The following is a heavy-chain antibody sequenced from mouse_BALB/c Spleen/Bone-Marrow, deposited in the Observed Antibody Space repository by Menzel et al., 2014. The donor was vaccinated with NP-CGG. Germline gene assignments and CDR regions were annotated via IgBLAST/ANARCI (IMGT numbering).Heavy chain of an antibody. CDR3: ASMITTAWFAY. Sequence: QVHVKQSGPGLAAPSQSLSITCTVSGFSLTSYGVHWVRQPPGKGLEWLGVIWAGGSTNYNSALMSRLSISKDNSKSQVFLKMNSLQTDDTAMYYCASMITTAWFAYWGQGTLVTVSA. J-gene: IGHJ3*01. D-gene: IGHD2-4*01. CDR1: GFSLTSYG. CDR2: IWAGGST. V-gene: IGHV2-9*02.